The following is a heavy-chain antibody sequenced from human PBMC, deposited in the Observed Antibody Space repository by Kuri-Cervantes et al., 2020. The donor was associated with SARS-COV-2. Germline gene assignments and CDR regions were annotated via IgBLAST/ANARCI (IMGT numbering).Heavy chain of an antibody. CDR2: IYSGGST. Sequence: GESLKISCAASGFTVSSNYMSWVRQAPGKGLEWVSVIYSGGSTYYADSVKGRFTISRDNSKNTLYLQMNSLRAEDTAVYYCAKTPGYSYGALYFDYWGQGTLVTVSS. J-gene: IGHJ4*02. D-gene: IGHD5-18*01. V-gene: IGHV3-53*01. CDR3: AKTPGYSYGALYFDY. CDR1: GFTVSSNY.